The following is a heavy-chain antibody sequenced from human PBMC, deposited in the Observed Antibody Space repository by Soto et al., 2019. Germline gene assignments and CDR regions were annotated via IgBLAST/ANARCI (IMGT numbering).Heavy chain of an antibody. CDR2: ISAYNGNT. V-gene: IGHV1-18*01. CDR1: GYTFTSYG. CDR3: ARVGCYDILTGYHPSCNWFDP. J-gene: IGHJ5*02. Sequence: GASVKVSCKASGYTFTSYGISWVRQAPGQGLEWMGWISAYNGNTNYAQKLQGRVTMTTDTSTSTAYMELRSLRSDDTAVYYCARVGCYDILTGYHPSCNWFDPWGQGTLVTVSS. D-gene: IGHD3-9*01.